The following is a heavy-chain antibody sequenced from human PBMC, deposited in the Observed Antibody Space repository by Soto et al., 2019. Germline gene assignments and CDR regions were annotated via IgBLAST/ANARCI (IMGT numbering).Heavy chain of an antibody. CDR1: GYTFTSYY. CDR2: INPSGGST. J-gene: IGHJ6*02. Sequence: ASLKVSCKASGYTFTSYYMHWVRQAPGQGLEWMGIINPSGGSTSYAQKFQGRVTMTRDTSTSTVYMELSSLRSEDTAVYYCARDGGVYAPYYYYYGMDVWGQGTTVTVSS. V-gene: IGHV1-46*01. D-gene: IGHD2-8*01. CDR3: ARDGGVYAPYYYYYGMDV.